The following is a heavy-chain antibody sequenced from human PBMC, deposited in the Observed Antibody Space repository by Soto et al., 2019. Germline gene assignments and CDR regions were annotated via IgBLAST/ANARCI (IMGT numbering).Heavy chain of an antibody. D-gene: IGHD2-15*01. CDR3: ARNGVDIVVVVAATGNWFDP. V-gene: IGHV3-30-3*01. Sequence: QVQLVESGGGVVQPGRSLRLSCAASGFTFSSYAMHWVRQAPGKGLEWVAVISYDGSNKYYADSVKGRFTISRDNSKNTLYLQMNSLRAEDTAVYYCARNGVDIVVVVAATGNWFDPWGQGTLVTVSS. CDR1: GFTFSSYA. CDR2: ISYDGSNK. J-gene: IGHJ5*02.